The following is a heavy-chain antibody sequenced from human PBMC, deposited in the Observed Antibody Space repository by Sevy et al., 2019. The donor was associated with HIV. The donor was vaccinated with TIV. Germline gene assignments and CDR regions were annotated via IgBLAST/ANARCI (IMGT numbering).Heavy chain of an antibody. CDR2: ISSRSSYT. CDR1: GFTFSGYY. Sequence: GGFLRLSCAASGFTFSGYYMSCIRQAPGKGLEWVSYISSRSSYTKYADSVRGRFTISRDNAKNSLYLQMNSLRVEDTAVYYCARDRLATADHYFDYWGQGSRVTVSS. CDR3: ARDRLATADHYFDY. V-gene: IGHV3-11*06. D-gene: IGHD2-2*01. J-gene: IGHJ4*02.